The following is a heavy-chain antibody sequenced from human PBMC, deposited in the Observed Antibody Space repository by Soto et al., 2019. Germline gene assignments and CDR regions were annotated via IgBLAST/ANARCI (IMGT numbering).Heavy chain of an antibody. Sequence: SETLSLTCTVSGGSISSSSYYWGWIRQPPGKGLEWIGSIYYSGSTYYNPSLKSRVTISVDTSKNQFSLKLSSVTAADTAVYYCARVLLWFGESYNWFDPWGQGTLVTVSS. J-gene: IGHJ5*02. CDR2: IYYSGST. CDR1: GGSISSSSYY. D-gene: IGHD3-10*01. V-gene: IGHV4-39*01. CDR3: ARVLLWFGESYNWFDP.